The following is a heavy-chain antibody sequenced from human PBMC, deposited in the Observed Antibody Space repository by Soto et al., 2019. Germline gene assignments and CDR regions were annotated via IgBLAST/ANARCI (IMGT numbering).Heavy chain of an antibody. CDR3: ARGFGDNGMDV. CDR2: IYYSGST. CDR1: GGSISSYY. V-gene: IGHV4-59*08. Sequence: LSLTCTVSGGSISSYYWSWIRQPPGKGLEWIGYIYYSGSTNYNPSLKSRVTISVDTSKNQFSLKLSSVTAADTAVYYCARGFGDNGMDVWGQGTTVTVSS. J-gene: IGHJ6*02. D-gene: IGHD3-10*01.